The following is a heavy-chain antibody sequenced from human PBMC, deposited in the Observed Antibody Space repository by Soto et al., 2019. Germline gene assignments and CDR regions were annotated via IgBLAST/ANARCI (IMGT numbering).Heavy chain of an antibody. CDR2: ISYDGSNK. CDR1: GFTFSSYG. V-gene: IGHV3-30*18. D-gene: IGHD5-12*01. J-gene: IGHJ4*02. CDR3: AKDRSGIVATTFDY. Sequence: GGSLRLSCAASGFTFSSYGMHWVRQAPGKGLEWVAVISYDGSNKYYADSVKGRFTISSDNSKNTLYLQMNSLRAEDTAVYYCAKDRSGIVATTFDYWGQGTLVTVSS.